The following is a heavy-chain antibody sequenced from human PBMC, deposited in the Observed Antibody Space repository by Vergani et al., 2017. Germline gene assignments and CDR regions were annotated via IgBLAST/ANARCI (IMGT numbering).Heavy chain of an antibody. Sequence: QVQLVQSGAEVKKPGASVKVSCKASGYTFTSYYMHWVRQAPGQGLEWMGIINPSGGSTSYAQKFKGRVTMTRDTSTSTVYMELSSLRSEDTAVYYCARAXRPDYGSGSYCYYYYRDVGGKGTTVTVSS. D-gene: IGHD3-10*01. CDR1: GYTFTSYY. J-gene: IGHJ6*03. CDR2: INPSGGST. V-gene: IGHV1-46*03. CDR3: ARAXRPDYGSGSYCYYYYRDV.